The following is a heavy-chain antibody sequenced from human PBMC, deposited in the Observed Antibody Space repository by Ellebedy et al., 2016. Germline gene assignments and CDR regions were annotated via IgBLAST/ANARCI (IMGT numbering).Heavy chain of an antibody. V-gene: IGHV4-4*02. CDR3: ARGAGYSSGWYRG. CDR2: IYHSGST. D-gene: IGHD6-19*01. Sequence: SETLSLTXAVSGGSISSSNWWSWVRQPPGKGLEWIGEIYHSGSTNYNPSLKSRVTISVDKSKNQYSLKLSSVTAADTAVYYCARGAGYSSGWYRGWGQGTLVTVSS. J-gene: IGHJ4*02. CDR1: GGSISSSNW.